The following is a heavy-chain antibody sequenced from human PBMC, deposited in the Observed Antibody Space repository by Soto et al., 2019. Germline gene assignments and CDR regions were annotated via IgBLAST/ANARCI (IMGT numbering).Heavy chain of an antibody. CDR2: INAGNGNT. CDR1: GYTFTSYA. D-gene: IGHD2-2*01. Sequence: QVQLVQSGAEVKEPGASVKVSCKASGYTFTSYAMHWVRQAPGQRLEWMGWINAGNGNTKYSQKFQGRVTTTRDTSASTAYMELSSLRSEDTAVYYCARDRNIVVVPAAITLDYWGQGTLVTVSS. CDR3: ARDRNIVVVPAAITLDY. V-gene: IGHV1-3*01. J-gene: IGHJ4*02.